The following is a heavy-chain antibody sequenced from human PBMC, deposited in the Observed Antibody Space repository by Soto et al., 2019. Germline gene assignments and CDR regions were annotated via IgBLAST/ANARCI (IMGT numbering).Heavy chain of an antibody. CDR2: ISTYNGNT. V-gene: IGHV1-18*01. Sequence: QVQLVQSGAEVKKPGASVKVXXXXXGYNFTSYGISWVRQAPGQGLEWMGWISTYNGNTNSAQKFQGRVTMTTDTSTSIAYMELRSLRSDDTAVYYCARDYSYGIFGYWGQGTLVTVSS. D-gene: IGHD5-18*01. CDR1: GYNFTSYG. J-gene: IGHJ4*02. CDR3: ARDYSYGIFGY.